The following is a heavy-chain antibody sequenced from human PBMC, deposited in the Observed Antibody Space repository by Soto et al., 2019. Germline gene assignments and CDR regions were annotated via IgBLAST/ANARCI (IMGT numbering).Heavy chain of an antibody. D-gene: IGHD6-13*01. J-gene: IGHJ3*01. CDR3: ARDLADVHLWDAFDV. Sequence: QVQLVQSGPELKKPGSSVKVSCQAPGDTFNSYGISWVRQAPGQGLEWMGGIVPMFGTTNLALKFEDRVTITADEFTTTFYMEIRGLTSEDTAVYYCARDLADVHLWDAFDVWGHGTRVTVSS. V-gene: IGHV1-69*01. CDR2: IVPMFGTT. CDR1: GDTFNSYG.